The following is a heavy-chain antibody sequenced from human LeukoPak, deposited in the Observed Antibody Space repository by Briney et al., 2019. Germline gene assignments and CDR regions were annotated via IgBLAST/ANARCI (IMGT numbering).Heavy chain of an antibody. J-gene: IGHJ4*02. Sequence: ASVKVSCKASGYTFTGYYMHWVRQAPGQGLEWMGWINAGNGNTKYSQEFQGRVTITRDTSASTAYMELSSLRSEDMAVYYCARGYSSSGLDYWGQGTLVTVSS. CDR1: GYTFTGYY. CDR2: INAGNGNT. V-gene: IGHV1-3*03. D-gene: IGHD6-13*01. CDR3: ARGYSSSGLDY.